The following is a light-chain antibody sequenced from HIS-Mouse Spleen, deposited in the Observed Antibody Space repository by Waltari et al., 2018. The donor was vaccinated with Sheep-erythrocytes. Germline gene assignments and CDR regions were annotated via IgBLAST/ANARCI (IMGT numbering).Light chain of an antibody. V-gene: IGLV2-11*01. CDR2: AVS. CDR3: CSYAGSYNHV. J-gene: IGLJ1*01. CDR1: SSDVGGYNY. Sequence: QSALTQPRSVSGSPGQSVTISCTGTSSDVGGYNYVSWYQQYPGKAPKLMIYAVSKRPSGVPYRFSGSKSGNTASLTISGLQAEDEADYYCCSYAGSYNHVFATGTKVTVL.